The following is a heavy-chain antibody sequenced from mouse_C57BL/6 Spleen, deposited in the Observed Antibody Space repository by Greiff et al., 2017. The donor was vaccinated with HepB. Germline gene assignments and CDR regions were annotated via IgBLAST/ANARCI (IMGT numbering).Heavy chain of an antibody. J-gene: IGHJ1*03. CDR2: ISDGGSYT. D-gene: IGHD1-1*01. Sequence: EVQGVESGGGLVKPGGSLKLSCAASGFTFSSYAMSWVRQTPEKRLEWVATISDGGSYTYYPDNVKGRFTISRDNAKNNLYLQMSHLKSEDTAMYYCARWSSYTWYFDVWGTGTTVTVSS. CDR3: ARWSSYTWYFDV. V-gene: IGHV5-4*01. CDR1: GFTFSSYA.